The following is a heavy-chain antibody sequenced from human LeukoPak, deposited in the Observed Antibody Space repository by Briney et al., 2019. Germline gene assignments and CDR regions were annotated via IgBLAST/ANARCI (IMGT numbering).Heavy chain of an antibody. CDR1: GGSISSYY. V-gene: IGHV4-59*01. CDR3: ARGGYYGSGNDFRFDP. J-gene: IGHJ5*02. D-gene: IGHD3-10*01. Sequence: SSETLSLTCTVSGGSISSYYWSWIRQPPGKGLEWIGYIYYSGSTNYNPSLKSRVTISVDTSKNQFSLKLSSVTAADTAVYYCARGGYYGSGNDFRFDPWGQGTLVTVSS. CDR2: IYYSGST.